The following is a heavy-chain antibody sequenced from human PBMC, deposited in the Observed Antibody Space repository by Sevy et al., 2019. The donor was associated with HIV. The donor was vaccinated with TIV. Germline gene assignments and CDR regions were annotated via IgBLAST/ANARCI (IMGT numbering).Heavy chain of an antibody. CDR1: GFTFSSYW. J-gene: IGHJ6*02. CDR3: ARVPTTVTTSGYYYYGMDV. CDR2: INSDGSST. Sequence: GGSLRLSCAPSGFTFSSYWMHWVRQAPGKGLVWVSRINSDGSSTSYADSVKGRFTISRDNAKNTLYLQMNSLRAEDTAVYYCARVPTTVTTSGYYYYGMDVWGQGTTVTVSS. D-gene: IGHD4-17*01. V-gene: IGHV3-74*01.